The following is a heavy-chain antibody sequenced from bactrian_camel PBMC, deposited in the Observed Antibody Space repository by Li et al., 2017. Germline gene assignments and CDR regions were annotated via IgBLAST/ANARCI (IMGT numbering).Heavy chain of an antibody. Sequence: EVQLVESGGGSVQPGGFLRLSCAAAGFTFSSYAMRWVRQAPGKGLEWVSDIDAYSGSTYYANAVKGRFTISRDNAKNTLYLQLNSLKTEDTAMYYCRGYSDGNAAVVYWGQGTQVTVS. V-gene: IGHV3S31*01. CDR2: IDAYSGST. J-gene: IGHJ4*01. CDR3: RGYSDGNAAVVY. D-gene: IGHD2*01. CDR1: GFTFSSYA.